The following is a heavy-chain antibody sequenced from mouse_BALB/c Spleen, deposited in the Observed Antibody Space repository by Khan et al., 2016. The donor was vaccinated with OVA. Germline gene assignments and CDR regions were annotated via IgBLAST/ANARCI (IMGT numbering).Heavy chain of an antibody. Sequence: VQLQQPGAELVTPGASVKLSRTASGLNIKDTYMHWVKQRPTQGLEWPGRTDPAIDNTQYDPKFQGKATIIADTSSNTVYLQLSGLTSEDTAVYYCSRPNWFVYWIQGTLVTVSA. CDR2: TDPAIDNT. CDR3: SRPNWFVY. CDR1: GLNIKDTY. J-gene: IGHJ3*01. V-gene: IGHV14-3*02.